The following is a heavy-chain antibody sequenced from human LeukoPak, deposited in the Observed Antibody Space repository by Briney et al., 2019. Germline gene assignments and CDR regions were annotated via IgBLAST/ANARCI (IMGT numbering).Heavy chain of an antibody. CDR3: ARAAYDFWSGYYPTQDYYYYMDV. J-gene: IGHJ6*03. CDR2: IIPIFGAA. Sequence: GASVKVSCKASGYTFTSYGISWVRQAPGQGLEWMGGIIPIFGAANYAQKFQGRVTITADESTSTAYMELSSLRSEDTAVYYCARAAYDFWSGYYPTQDYYYYMDVWGKGTTVTVSS. V-gene: IGHV1-69*13. D-gene: IGHD3-3*01. CDR1: GYTFTSYG.